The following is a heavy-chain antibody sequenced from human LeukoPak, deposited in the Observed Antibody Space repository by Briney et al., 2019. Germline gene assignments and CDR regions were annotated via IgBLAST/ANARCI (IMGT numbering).Heavy chain of an antibody. CDR3: ARAGMYYFDY. Sequence: SXXAMHWVRQAXGXXLEWVAVISYDGSNKYYADSVKGRFTISRDNSKNTLYLQMNSLRAEDTAVYYCARAGMYYFDYWGQGTLVTVSS. CDR1: SXXA. CDR2: ISYDGSNK. V-gene: IGHV3-30*04. J-gene: IGHJ4*02.